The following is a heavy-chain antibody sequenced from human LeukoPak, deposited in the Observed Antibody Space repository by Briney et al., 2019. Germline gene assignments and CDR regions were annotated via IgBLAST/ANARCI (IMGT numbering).Heavy chain of an antibody. V-gene: IGHV1-2*02. CDR3: ARDDQDLSSWYQSPDY. Sequence: AASVTVSCTASGYTFTVYYMHWVRQAPGQGLEWMGWINPNSGGTNNAQKFQGRVTMTRDTSISTAYMELSRLRSDDTAVYYCARDDQDLSSWYQSPDYWGQGTLVTVSS. D-gene: IGHD6-13*01. CDR1: GYTFTVYY. CDR2: INPNSGGT. J-gene: IGHJ4*02.